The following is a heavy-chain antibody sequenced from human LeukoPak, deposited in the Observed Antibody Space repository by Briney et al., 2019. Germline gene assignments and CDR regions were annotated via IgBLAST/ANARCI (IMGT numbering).Heavy chain of an antibody. J-gene: IGHJ4*02. D-gene: IGHD1-26*01. CDR3: ARLLAKWELLGGFDY. Sequence: PSETLSLTCTVSGGSISSSSYYWGWIRQPPGKGLEWIGSIYYSGSTYYNPSLKSRVTISVDTSKNQFSLKLSSVTAADTAVYYCARLLAKWELLGGFDYWGQGTLATVSP. CDR1: GGSISSSSYY. CDR2: IYYSGST. V-gene: IGHV4-39*07.